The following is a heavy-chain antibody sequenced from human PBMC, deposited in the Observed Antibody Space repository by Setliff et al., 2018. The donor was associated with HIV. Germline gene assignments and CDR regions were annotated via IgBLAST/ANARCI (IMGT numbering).Heavy chain of an antibody. CDR3: ARSTYYYGSGKGSGWFDP. Sequence: SETLSLTCTVSGYSISSGYYWGWIRQPPGKGLEWIGSIYHSGSTYYNPSLKSRVTISVDTSKNQFSLKLSSVTAADTAVYYCARSTYYYGSGKGSGWFDPWGQGTRVTVSS. D-gene: IGHD3-10*01. J-gene: IGHJ5*02. V-gene: IGHV4-38-2*02. CDR1: GYSISSGYY. CDR2: IYHSGST.